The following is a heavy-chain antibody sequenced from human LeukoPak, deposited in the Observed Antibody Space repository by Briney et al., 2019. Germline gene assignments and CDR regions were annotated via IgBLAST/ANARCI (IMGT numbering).Heavy chain of an antibody. V-gene: IGHV3-23*05. Sequence: GGSLRLSCVASGFTFSDYAMNWVRQAPGKGLEWVSTFKTKYNQVYYAESVRGRFTISTDNSKKTVYLQMNSLRAEDTALYSCARSVPDYTRFDYWGQGALFTVSS. CDR1: GFTFSDYA. CDR3: ARSVPDYTRFDY. J-gene: IGHJ4*02. D-gene: IGHD4-11*01. CDR2: FKTKYNQV.